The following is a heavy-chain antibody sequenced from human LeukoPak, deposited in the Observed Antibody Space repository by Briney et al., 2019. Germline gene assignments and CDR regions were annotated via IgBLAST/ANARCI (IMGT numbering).Heavy chain of an antibody. V-gene: IGHV4-39*07. CDR3: ARDLQIAAANNWFDP. CDR2: IYYSGST. J-gene: IGHJ5*02. CDR1: GGSISSSSYY. Sequence: SETLSLTCTVSGGSISSSSYYWGWIRQPPGTGLEWIGSIYYSGSTYYNPSLKSRVTISVDTSKNQFSLKLSSVTAADTAVYYCARDLQIAAANNWFDPWGQGTLVTVSS. D-gene: IGHD6-13*01.